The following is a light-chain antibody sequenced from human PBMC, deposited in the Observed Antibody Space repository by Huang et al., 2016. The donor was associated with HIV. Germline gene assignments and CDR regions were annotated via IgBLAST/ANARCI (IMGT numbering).Light chain of an antibody. V-gene: IGKV3-20*01. CDR1: QRVSSD. J-gene: IGKJ2*01. CDR2: GAS. Sequence: EIVLTQSPGTLSLSPGERATLSCRARQRVSSDVAWYQQNTGQAPRLLIYGASTRASGIPDRFSGSGSGTDFTLTISRLEPEDFAVYYCQQSDTSPQTFGQGTKLEIK. CDR3: QQSDTSPQT.